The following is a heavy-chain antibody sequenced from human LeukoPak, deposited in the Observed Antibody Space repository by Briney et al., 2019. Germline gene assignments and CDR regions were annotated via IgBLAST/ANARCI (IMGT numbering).Heavy chain of an antibody. D-gene: IGHD2-15*01. V-gene: IGHV3-48*03. CDR2: ISSSSSNDI. J-gene: IGHJ4*02. CDR1: GFTFSRFA. CDR3: AQKGGADN. Sequence: PGGSLRLSCAASGFTFSRFAMSWVRQAPGKGLEWVSYISSSSSNDIYYVDSVKGRFTISRDNAKNSLYLQMNSLRDEDTAVYYCAQKGGADNWGQGTLVTVSS.